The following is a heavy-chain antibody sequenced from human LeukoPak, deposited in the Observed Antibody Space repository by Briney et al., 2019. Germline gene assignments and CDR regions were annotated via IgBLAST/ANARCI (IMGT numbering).Heavy chain of an antibody. CDR2: K. V-gene: IGHV3-30*02. D-gene: IGHD2-2*01. Sequence: KYYADSVKGRFTISRDNSKNTLYLQMNSLRAEDTAVYYCAKDPAYCSSTSCYVGGYFDYWGQGTLVTVSS. CDR3: AKDPAYCSSTSCYVGGYFDY. J-gene: IGHJ4*02.